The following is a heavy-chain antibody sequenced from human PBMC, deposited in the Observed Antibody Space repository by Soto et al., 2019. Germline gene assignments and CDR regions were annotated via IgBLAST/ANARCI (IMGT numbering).Heavy chain of an antibody. V-gene: IGHV3-53*01. D-gene: IGHD2-15*01. CDR1: GFSVSSYY. J-gene: IGHJ4*02. Sequence: GGSLRLSCAASGFSVSSYYMSWVRQAPGKGLEWVSVIYNSGGTYYADSVKGRFTISRDNSKNTLYLQMNSLRADDTAMYYCARDLGGYLDYWGQGTLVTVSS. CDR2: IYNSGGT. CDR3: ARDLGGYLDY.